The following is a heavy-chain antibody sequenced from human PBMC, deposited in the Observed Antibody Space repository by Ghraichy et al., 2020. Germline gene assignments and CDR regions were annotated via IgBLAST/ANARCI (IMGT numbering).Heavy chain of an antibody. D-gene: IGHD3-22*01. CDR2: IIPIFGTA. CDR3: ARSPYYDSSGYYFYYFDY. J-gene: IGHJ4*02. CDR1: GGTFSSYA. Sequence: SVKVSCKASGGTFSSYAISWVRQAPGQGLEWMGGIIPIFGTANYAQKFQGRVTITADESTSTAYMELSSLRSEDTAVYYCARSPYYDSSGYYFYYFDYWGQGTLVTVSS. V-gene: IGHV1-69*13.